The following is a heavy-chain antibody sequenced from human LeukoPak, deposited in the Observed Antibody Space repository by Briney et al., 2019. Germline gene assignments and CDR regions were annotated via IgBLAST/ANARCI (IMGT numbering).Heavy chain of an antibody. J-gene: IGHJ3*02. D-gene: IGHD3-22*01. CDR2: ISGSGGST. V-gene: IGHV3-23*01. CDR3: AREYYYDSSGLHDAFDI. Sequence: PGGSLRLSCVASGFTFSSYAMSWVRQAPGKGLEWVSGISGSGGSTYYADSVKGRFTISRDNSKNTLYLQMNSLRAEDTAVYYCAREYYYDSSGLHDAFDIWGQGTMVTVSS. CDR1: GFTFSSYA.